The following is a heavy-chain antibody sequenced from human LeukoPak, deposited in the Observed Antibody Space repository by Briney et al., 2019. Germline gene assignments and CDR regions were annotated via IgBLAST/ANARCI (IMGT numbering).Heavy chain of an antibody. CDR3: AKGRYSSGWYRDAFDI. V-gene: IGHV3-21*04. CDR1: GFTFSSYS. CDR2: ISSSSSYI. Sequence: PGGSLRPSCAASGFTFSSYSMSWVRQAPGKGLEWVSSISSSSSYIYYADSMKGRFTISRDNSKNTLYLQMNSLRAEDTAVYYCAKGRYSSGWYRDAFDIWGQGTMVTVSS. D-gene: IGHD6-19*01. J-gene: IGHJ3*02.